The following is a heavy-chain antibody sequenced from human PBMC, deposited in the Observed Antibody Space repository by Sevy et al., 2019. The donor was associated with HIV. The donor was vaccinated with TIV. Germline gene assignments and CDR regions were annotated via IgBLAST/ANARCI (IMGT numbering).Heavy chain of an antibody. D-gene: IGHD7-27*01. J-gene: IGHJ6*03. CDR3: ARLTGGYYYYMDV. V-gene: IGHV4-38-2*01. Sequence: SETLSLTCAVSGYSISSGYYWGWIRQPPGKGLEWIGSIYHSGSTYYTPSLKSRVTISVDTSKNQYSLKLSSVTAADTAVYYCARLTGGYYYYMDVWGKGTTVTVSS. CDR1: GYSISSGYY. CDR2: IYHSGST.